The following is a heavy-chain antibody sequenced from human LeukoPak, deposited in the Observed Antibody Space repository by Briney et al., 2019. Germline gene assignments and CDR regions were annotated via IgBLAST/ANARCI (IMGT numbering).Heavy chain of an antibody. CDR2: ISSSSSYI. V-gene: IGHV3-21*01. CDR3: ARDGTYYDILTGTGYFDY. CDR1: GFTLSSYS. J-gene: IGHJ4*02. Sequence: GGSLRLSCAASGFTLSSYSMKWVRQAPGKGLEWVSFISSSSSYIYYADSVKGRFTISRDNAKNSLYLQMNSLRAEDTAVYYCARDGTYYDILTGTGYFDYWGQGTLVTVSS. D-gene: IGHD3-9*01.